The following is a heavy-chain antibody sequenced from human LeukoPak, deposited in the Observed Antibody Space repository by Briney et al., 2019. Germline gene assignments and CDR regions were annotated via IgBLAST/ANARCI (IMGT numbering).Heavy chain of an antibody. Sequence: SQTLSLTCAISGDSVSRNSAAWNWIRPSPSRDLEWLGRTYYRSKWFNDYAVSVKSRITINPDTSKNQFSVQLNSVTPEDTAVYYCAREPGGGGGAFDIWGQGTMVTVSS. CDR2: TYYRSKWFN. V-gene: IGHV6-1*01. CDR3: AREPGGGGGAFDI. J-gene: IGHJ3*02. D-gene: IGHD3-16*01. CDR1: GDSVSRNSAA.